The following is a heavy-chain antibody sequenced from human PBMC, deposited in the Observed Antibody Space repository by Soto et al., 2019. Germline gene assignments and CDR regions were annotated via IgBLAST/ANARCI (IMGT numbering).Heavy chain of an antibody. CDR2: ISYDGSNK. J-gene: IGHJ4*02. V-gene: IGHV3-30-3*01. Sequence: LRLSCAASGFAFSSYAMHWVRQAPGKGLEWVAVISYDGSNKYYADSVKGRFTISRDNSKNTLYLQMNSLRAEDTAVYYCARDRSYDSSGYYYYWGQGTLVTVSS. CDR1: GFAFSSYA. D-gene: IGHD3-22*01. CDR3: ARDRSYDSSGYYYY.